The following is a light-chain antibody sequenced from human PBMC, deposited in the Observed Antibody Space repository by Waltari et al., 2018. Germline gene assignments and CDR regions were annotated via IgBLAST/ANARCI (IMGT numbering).Light chain of an antibody. CDR1: SSNIGSNH. Sequence: QSVLTQPPSASGTPGQRVTISCSGSSSNIGSNHVYWYQQLPGTAPKLLIYRNNQRPSGFPDRFSGSKTGTSASLAISGIRSEDEADYYCAAWDDSLSGPVVFGGGTKLTVL. V-gene: IGLV1-47*01. CDR3: AAWDDSLSGPVV. J-gene: IGLJ2*01. CDR2: RNN.